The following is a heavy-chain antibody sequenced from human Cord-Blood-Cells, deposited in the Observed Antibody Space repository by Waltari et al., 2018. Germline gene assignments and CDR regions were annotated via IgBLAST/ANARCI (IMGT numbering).Heavy chain of an antibody. J-gene: IGHJ4*02. CDR2: IIPIFGTA. V-gene: IGHV1-69*01. CDR3: ARQTGYRGSYPDY. D-gene: IGHD1-26*01. CDR1: GGTFSSYA. Sequence: QVQPVQSGAEVKQPGSSVKVSCKASGGTFSSYATTGVRPAPGQGLEWMGGIIPIFGTANYAQKFQGRVTITADESTSTAYMELSSLRSEDTAVYYCARQTGYRGSYPDYWGQGTLVTVSS.